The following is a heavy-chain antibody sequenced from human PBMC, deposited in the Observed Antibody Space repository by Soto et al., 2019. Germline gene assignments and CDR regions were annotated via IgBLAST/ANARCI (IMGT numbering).Heavy chain of an antibody. CDR1: GGPIRSVGPY. Sequence: TLYLTCTASGGPIRSVGPYWNWTPQPPGKGLEWIGYIYYSGDIYYSPSLKSRVTISLDTSKNQFSLKLSSVTAADTAVYYCAASCVGCGGFNYYGMDVWGQGTTVT. V-gene: IGHV4-31*03. CDR3: AASCVGCGGFNYYGMDV. J-gene: IGHJ6*02. CDR2: IYYSGDI. D-gene: IGHD2-21*01.